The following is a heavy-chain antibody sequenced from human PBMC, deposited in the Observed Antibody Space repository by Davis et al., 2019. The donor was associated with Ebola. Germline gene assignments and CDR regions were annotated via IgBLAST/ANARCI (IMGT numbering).Heavy chain of an antibody. V-gene: IGHV1-3*01. D-gene: IGHD4-11*01. CDR1: GYTFTSYA. Sequence: ASVKVSCKASGYTFTSYAMHWVRQAPGQRLEWMGWINAGNGNTKYSQKFQGRVTITRDTSASTAYMELSSLRSEDTAVYYCARGSWGTVTTREPDYWGQGTLVTVSS. CDR2: INAGNGNT. CDR3: ARGSWGTVTTREPDY. J-gene: IGHJ4*02.